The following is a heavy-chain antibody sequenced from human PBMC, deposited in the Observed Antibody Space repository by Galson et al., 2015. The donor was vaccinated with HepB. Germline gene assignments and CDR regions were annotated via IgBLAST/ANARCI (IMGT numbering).Heavy chain of an antibody. CDR2: INPNSGGT. D-gene: IGHD2-2*01. J-gene: IGHJ4*02. Sequence: SVKVSCKAFGYTFTGYYMHWVRQAPGQGLEWMVWINPNSGGTNYAQKFQGRVTMTRDTSISTAYMELSRLRSDDTAVYYCARSEPLGYCSSTSCYTFDYWGQGTLVTVSS. CDR3: ARSEPLGYCSSTSCYTFDY. V-gene: IGHV1-2*02. CDR1: GYTFTGYY.